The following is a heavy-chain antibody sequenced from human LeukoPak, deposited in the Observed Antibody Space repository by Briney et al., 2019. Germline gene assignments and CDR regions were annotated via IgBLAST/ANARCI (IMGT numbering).Heavy chain of an antibody. D-gene: IGHD1-1*01. CDR1: GFTFSDYY. V-gene: IGHV3-11*04. CDR2: ISSSRSPI. Sequence: PGGCLRLSCAASGFTFSDYYMSWIRQSPGKGLEWVSYISSSRSPIYYADSVKGRFTISRDNAKNSLYLQMNSLRVEDTAVYYCARELNGAFDPWGQGTLVTVSS. CDR3: ARELNGAFDP. J-gene: IGHJ5*02.